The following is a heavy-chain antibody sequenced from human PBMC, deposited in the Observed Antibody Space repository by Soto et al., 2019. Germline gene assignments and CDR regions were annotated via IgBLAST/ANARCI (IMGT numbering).Heavy chain of an antibody. V-gene: IGHV4-31*03. D-gene: IGHD6-13*01. CDR3: ARVFSGIAAAGTFGP. Sequence: QVQLQESGPGLVKPSQTLSLNCTVSGGSISSGGYYWSWIRQHPGKGLEWIGYIYYSGSTYYNPSLKSRVTISGDTSKNQFSLKLSSVTAADTAVYYCARVFSGIAAAGTFGPWGQGTLVTVSS. CDR1: GGSISSGGYY. CDR2: IYYSGST. J-gene: IGHJ5*02.